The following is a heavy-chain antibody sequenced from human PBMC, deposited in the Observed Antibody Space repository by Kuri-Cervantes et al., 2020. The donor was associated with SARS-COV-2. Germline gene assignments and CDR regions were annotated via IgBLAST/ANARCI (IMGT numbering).Heavy chain of an antibody. D-gene: IGHD2-2*02. CDR3: AREDCSSTSCYSPWDYYYGMDV. V-gene: IGHV4-59*01. J-gene: IGHJ6*02. CDR2: IYYSGST. CDR1: GGSISSYY. Sequence: SDTLSLTCTVSGGSISSYYWSWIRQPTGKGLEWIWYIYYSGSTNYNPSLKSRVTISVDTSKNQFSLKLSYVTAADTAVYYCAREDCSSTSCYSPWDYYYGMDVWGQGTTVTVSS.